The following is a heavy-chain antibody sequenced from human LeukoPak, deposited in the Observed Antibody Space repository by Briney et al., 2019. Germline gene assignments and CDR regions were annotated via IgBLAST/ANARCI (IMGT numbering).Heavy chain of an antibody. CDR1: GFTFSSYG. D-gene: IGHD4-17*01. J-gene: IGHJ5*02. Sequence: GRSLRLSCAASGFTFSSYGMHWVRQAPGKGLEWVAVIWYDGSNKYYADSVKGRFTISRDNSKNTLYLQMNSLRAEDTAVYYCARDAGPGDCGDYRWFDPWGQGTLVTVSS. CDR2: IWYDGSNK. V-gene: IGHV3-33*01. CDR3: ARDAGPGDCGDYRWFDP.